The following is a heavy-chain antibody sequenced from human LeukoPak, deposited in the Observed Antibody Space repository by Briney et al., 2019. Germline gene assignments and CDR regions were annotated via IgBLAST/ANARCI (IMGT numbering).Heavy chain of an antibody. D-gene: IGHD3-3*01. J-gene: IGHJ6*02. CDR3: VKPNYDFWSGYQYYGVDV. CDR2: ISYDGSNK. V-gene: IGHV3-30*18. Sequence: GGSLRLSCAASGFTFSSYGMRGVRQAPGKGLEWVAVISYDGSNKYYADSVKGRFTISRDNSKNTLYLQMSSLRPDDTAVYFCVKPNYDFWSGYQYYGVDVWGQGTTVTVSS. CDR1: GFTFSSYG.